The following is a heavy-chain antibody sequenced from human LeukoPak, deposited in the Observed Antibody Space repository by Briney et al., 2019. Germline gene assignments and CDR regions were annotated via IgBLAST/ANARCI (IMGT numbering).Heavy chain of an antibody. CDR2: IYYSGST. CDR3: ARAGGGVYSSSWYGPYYYYSMDV. V-gene: IGHV4-59*01. D-gene: IGHD6-13*01. J-gene: IGHJ6*02. CDR1: GGSISSYY. Sequence: SETLSLTCTVSGGSISSYYWSWIRQPPGKGLEWIGYIYYSGSTNYNPSLKSRVTISVDTSKNQFSLKLSSVTAADTAVYYCARAGGGVYSSSWYGPYYYYSMDVWGQGTTVTVSS.